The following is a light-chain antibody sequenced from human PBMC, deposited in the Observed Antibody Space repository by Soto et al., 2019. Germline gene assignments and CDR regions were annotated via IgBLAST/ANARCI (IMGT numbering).Light chain of an antibody. Sequence: DIVMTQSPDSLAVSLGERATINCKSSQSVSYTSNSKNLLAWYQQKPGQPPQLLIYWASTRESGVPDRFSGSGSGTDFTLTISSLQDEDVAVYYCHQYCNTPYTFGQGTKLEIK. V-gene: IGKV4-1*01. CDR3: HQYCNTPYT. CDR2: WAS. J-gene: IGKJ2*01. CDR1: QSVSYTSNSKNL.